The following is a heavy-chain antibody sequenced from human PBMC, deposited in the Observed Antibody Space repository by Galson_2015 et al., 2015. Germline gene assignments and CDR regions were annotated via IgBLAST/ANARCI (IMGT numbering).Heavy chain of an antibody. CDR3: VRDLYDILTGYHSISYYMDV. V-gene: IGHV1-3*01. CDR2: INAGSGNT. D-gene: IGHD3-9*01. J-gene: IGHJ6*03. Sequence: SVKVSCKASGYTFTTYVMHWVRQAPGQGLEWMGWINAGSGNTKYSQKFQGRVTITRDTSASTAYMELSSLRSEDTALYYCVRDLYDILTGYHSISYYMDVWGKGTTVTVSS. CDR1: GYTFTTYV.